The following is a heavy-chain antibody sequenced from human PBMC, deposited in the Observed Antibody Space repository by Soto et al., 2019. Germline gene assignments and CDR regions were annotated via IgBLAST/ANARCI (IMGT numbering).Heavy chain of an antibody. J-gene: IGHJ6*02. CDR3: AIDRYQVISDGMDV. Sequence: QVQLVQSGADVKTPGASVRVSCKASGYTFTGYYVHWVREAPGQGLEWMGWINPETGGTSYAQKFQGRVTLSRDTSITTAYLELSRLRFDDAAVYFCAIDRYQVISDGMDVWGQGTTVNVAS. CDR1: GYTFTGYY. D-gene: IGHD2-2*01. CDR2: INPETGGT. V-gene: IGHV1-2*02.